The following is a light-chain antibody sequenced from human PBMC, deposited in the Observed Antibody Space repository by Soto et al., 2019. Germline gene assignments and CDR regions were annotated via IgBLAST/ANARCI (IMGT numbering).Light chain of an antibody. Sequence: EIVLTQSPGTLSLSQGERATLSCRASQSVSSSYLAWYQQKPGQAPRLLIYDASSRATGIPDRFSGSGSGTDFTLTISRREPEDFAVYYCQQYGSSPRTFGQGTKVVIK. CDR1: QSVSSSY. V-gene: IGKV3-20*01. CDR2: DAS. CDR3: QQYGSSPRT. J-gene: IGKJ1*01.